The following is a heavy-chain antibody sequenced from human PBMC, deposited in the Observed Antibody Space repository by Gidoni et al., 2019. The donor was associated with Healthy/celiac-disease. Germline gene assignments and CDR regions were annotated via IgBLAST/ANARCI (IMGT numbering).Heavy chain of an antibody. D-gene: IGHD4-17*01. CDR1: GGSISRSSYY. J-gene: IGHJ5*02. CDR2: IYYSGST. V-gene: IGHV4-39*01. CDR3: ARQWDGDYARPPYL. Sequence: QLQLQESGPGLVKPSETLSLTCTVSGGSISRSSYYWGWIRQPPGKGLEWIGSIYYSGSTYYNPSLKSRVTISVDTSKNQFSLKLSSVTAADTAVYYCARQWDGDYARPPYLWGQGTLVTVSS.